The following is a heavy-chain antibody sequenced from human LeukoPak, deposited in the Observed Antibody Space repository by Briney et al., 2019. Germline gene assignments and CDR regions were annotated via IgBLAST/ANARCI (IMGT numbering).Heavy chain of an antibody. CDR3: AKDPRRGVGFVGATFDY. V-gene: IGHV3-48*01. Sequence: PGGSLRLSCAASGFTFSSYEMNWVRQAPGKGLEWVSYISSSSSTIYYADSVKGRFTISRDNSNDTLYLQMNSLRAEDTAVYYCAKDPRRGVGFVGATFDYWGQGTLVSVSS. J-gene: IGHJ4*02. CDR2: ISSSSSTI. CDR1: GFTFSSYE. D-gene: IGHD1-26*01.